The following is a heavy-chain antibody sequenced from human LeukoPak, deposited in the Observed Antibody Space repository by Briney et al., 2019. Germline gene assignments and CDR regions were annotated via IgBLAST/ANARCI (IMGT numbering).Heavy chain of an antibody. J-gene: IGHJ4*02. CDR3: ARRYYYGSGSETYYFDY. Sequence: ASVKVSCKASGYTFTSYGISWVRQAPGQGLEWMGWISAYNGNTNYAQKLQGRVTMTTDTSTSTAYMELRSLRSDDTAVYYCARRYYYGSGSETYYFDYWGQGTLVTVSS. CDR2: ISAYNGNT. D-gene: IGHD3-10*01. CDR1: GYTFTSYG. V-gene: IGHV1-18*01.